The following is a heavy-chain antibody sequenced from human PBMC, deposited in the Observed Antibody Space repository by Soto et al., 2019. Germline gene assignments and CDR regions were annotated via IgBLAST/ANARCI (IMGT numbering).Heavy chain of an antibody. CDR2: ISSSSSYI. CDR1: GFTFSSYS. V-gene: IGHV3-21*01. D-gene: IGHD3-3*01. J-gene: IGHJ4*02. Sequence: PGGSLRLSCAASGFTFSSYSMNWVRQAPGKGLEWVSSISSSSSYIYYADSVKGRFTISRDNAKNSLYLQMNSLRAEDTAVYYCARDSMSYDFWSGFSYFDYWGQGTLVTVSS. CDR3: ARDSMSYDFWSGFSYFDY.